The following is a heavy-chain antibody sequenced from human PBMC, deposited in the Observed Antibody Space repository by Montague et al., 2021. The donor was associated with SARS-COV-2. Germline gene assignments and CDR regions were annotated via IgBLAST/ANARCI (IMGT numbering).Heavy chain of an antibody. J-gene: IGHJ4*02. V-gene: IGHV4-59*12. CDR3: ARITEVVPFDF. CDR1: GASITDFY. CDR2: VHHSGIT. Sequence: SETLSLTCTVSGASITDFYWSWIRQPPGKGLEWIGYVHHSGITNYNPSLKSRVTISIDTPKSRFSLSLRSVTAADTAVYFCARITEVVPFDFWGQGTLVSVSS. D-gene: IGHD2-15*01.